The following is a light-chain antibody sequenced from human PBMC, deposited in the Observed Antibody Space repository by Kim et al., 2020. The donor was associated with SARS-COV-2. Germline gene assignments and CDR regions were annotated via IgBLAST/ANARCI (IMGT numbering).Light chain of an antibody. Sequence: EIMMTQSPVTLSAFPGERAILSCRASQNVSGDLAWYQQNPGQAPRLLIFGVTTRATGVPARFSGSGSGTDFTLTISSLQSDDFAVYFCQQYHKWPPGTFGQGTKVDIK. CDR2: GVT. CDR3: QQYHKWPPGT. CDR1: QNVSGD. V-gene: IGKV3-15*01. J-gene: IGKJ1*01.